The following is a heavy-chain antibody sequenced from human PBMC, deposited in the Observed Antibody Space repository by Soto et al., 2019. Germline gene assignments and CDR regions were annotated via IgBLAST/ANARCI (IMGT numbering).Heavy chain of an antibody. CDR3: ARSHYSSWYYYYGMDV. D-gene: IGHD6-13*01. Sequence: GESLKISCKGSGYRFTSYWIAWVRQMPGKGLEWMGIIYPGDSDSRYSPSFQGQVTISADKSISTAYLQWSSLKASDTAMYYCARSHYSSWYYYYGMDVWGQGTTVTVSS. J-gene: IGHJ6*02. V-gene: IGHV5-51*01. CDR1: GYRFTSYW. CDR2: IYPGDSDS.